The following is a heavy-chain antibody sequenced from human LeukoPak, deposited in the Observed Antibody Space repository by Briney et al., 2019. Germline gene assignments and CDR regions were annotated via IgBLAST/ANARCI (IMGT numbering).Heavy chain of an antibody. CDR2: FYYSGNT. CDR3: ARIMKGDFWSGDSYYDYYYMDV. D-gene: IGHD3-3*01. CDR1: GGSVSYYY. J-gene: IGHJ6*03. V-gene: IGHV4-59*02. Sequence: SETLSLTCTVSGGSVSYYYWNWIRQPPGKGLEWIGYFYYSGNTNYNPSLKSRVTVSVDTSKNQFSLKLTSVTAADTAVYYCARIMKGDFWSGDSYYDYYYMDVWGKGTTVTVSS.